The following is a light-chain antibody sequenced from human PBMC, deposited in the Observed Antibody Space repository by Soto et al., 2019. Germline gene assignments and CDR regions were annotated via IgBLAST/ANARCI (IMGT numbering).Light chain of an antibody. V-gene: IGLV2-14*01. CDR3: SSYASSRTLYV. CDR1: SSDVGGYNF. CDR2: EVS. J-gene: IGLJ1*01. Sequence: SVLTQPASVSGSPGQSIAISCTGTSSDVGGYNFVSWYQHHPGKAPKVMIYEVSSRPSGVSNRFSGSKSGNTASLTISGLQAEDEADYYCSSYASSRTLYVFGTGTKVTV.